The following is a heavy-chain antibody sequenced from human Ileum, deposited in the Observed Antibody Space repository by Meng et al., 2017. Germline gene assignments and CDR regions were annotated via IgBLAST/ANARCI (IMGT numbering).Heavy chain of an antibody. V-gene: IGHV4-39*01. CDR1: GGSVSSSSHC. J-gene: IGHJ4*02. CDR2: ICYSGNT. Sequence: QLQLQEPGSGLVKSLEILSLTCTVFGGSVSSSSHCCDWIRQPPGKGLEWIGSICYSGNTYYNPSLKSRVSMSVDTSKKQISLKLNSVTAADTAVYYCARRTGEVDLLDYWGQGTLVTSPQ. D-gene: IGHD7-27*01. CDR3: ARRTGEVDLLDY.